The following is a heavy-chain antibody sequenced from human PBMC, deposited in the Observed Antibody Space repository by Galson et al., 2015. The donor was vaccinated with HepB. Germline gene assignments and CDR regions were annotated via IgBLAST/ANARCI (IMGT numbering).Heavy chain of an antibody. J-gene: IGHJ3*02. CDR3: ARRWEPKAYDPFDI. CDR1: GFTFDDYA. Sequence: SLRLSCAASGFTFDDYAMQWVRQAPGKGPEWVSGISWNGGSIGYADSVKRRFIISRDNAKNSMYLQMNSLRAEDTALSYYARRWEPKAYDPFDIWGQGTMVTVSS. D-gene: IGHD1-26*01. V-gene: IGHV3-9*01. CDR2: ISWNGGSI.